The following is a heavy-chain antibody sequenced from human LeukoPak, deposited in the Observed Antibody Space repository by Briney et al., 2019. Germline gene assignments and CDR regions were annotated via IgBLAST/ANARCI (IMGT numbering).Heavy chain of an antibody. CDR2: IWYDGSNK. Sequence: GGSLRLSCAASGFTFSSYGMHWVRQAPGKGLEWVAVIWYDGSNKYYADSVKGRFTISRDNSKNTLYLQMNSRRAEDTAVYYCGRDRKLLLLPDYWGQGNLVTVSS. D-gene: IGHD2-15*01. CDR1: GFTFSSYG. J-gene: IGHJ4*02. V-gene: IGHV3-33*01. CDR3: GRDRKLLLLPDY.